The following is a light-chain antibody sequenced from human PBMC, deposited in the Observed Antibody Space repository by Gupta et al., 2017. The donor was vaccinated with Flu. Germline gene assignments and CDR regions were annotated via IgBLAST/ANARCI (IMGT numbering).Light chain of an antibody. J-gene: IGKJ5*01. CDR2: DAS. CDR3: QQRRNWPIT. CDR1: QSVTSY. V-gene: IGKV3-11*01. Sequence: PATLCLSPGERATLSCRASQSVTSYLAWNQQKPGQAPRLLIYDASNRATGIPARFSGSGSGTDCTLTISSLEPEDFAVYYCQQRRNWPITFGQGTRREIK.